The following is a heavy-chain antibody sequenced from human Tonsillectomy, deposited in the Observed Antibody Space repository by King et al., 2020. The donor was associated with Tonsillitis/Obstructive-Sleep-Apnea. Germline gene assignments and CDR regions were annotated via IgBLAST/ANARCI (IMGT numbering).Heavy chain of an antibody. J-gene: IGHJ5*02. CDR1: GYTFTNFA. D-gene: IGHD5-18*01. CDR2: INGGNGNT. Sequence: QLVQSGTEVKKPGASVKVSCKASGYTFTNFALHWVRQAPGQRLEWMGWINGGNGNTRYSQRFQGRVTITRDTSASTAYMELSSLRSEDPAVYYCARGDSYGGGWCDPWGQGALVTVSS. V-gene: IGHV1-3*01. CDR3: ARGDSYGGGWCDP.